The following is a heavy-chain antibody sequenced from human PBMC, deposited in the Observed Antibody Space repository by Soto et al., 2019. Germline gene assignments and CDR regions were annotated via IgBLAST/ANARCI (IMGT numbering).Heavy chain of an antibody. CDR2: IRNKENGYTI. J-gene: IGHJ4*02. D-gene: IGHD4-17*01. CDR1: GFTFSDHY. V-gene: IGHV3-72*01. CDR3: VRELQLTSVTAFDY. Sequence: EVQLVESGGGLVQPGGSLSLSCAASGFTFSDHYMDWVRQAPGKGPEWVGRIRNKENGYTIEYAESVKGRFTISRDNLENSLHLQMTSLRTEDTAVYYCVRELQLTSVTAFDYWGQGTLVTVSS.